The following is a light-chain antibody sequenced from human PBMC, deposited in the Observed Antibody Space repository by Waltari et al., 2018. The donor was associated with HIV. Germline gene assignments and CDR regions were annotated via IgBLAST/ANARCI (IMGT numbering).Light chain of an antibody. Sequence: QVVLTQSPSASAFLGASVKLTCTLSSRHSTYALAWHQQQPEKGHRYVRKVSNDGSHNKGDGIPDRFSGASAGAERYLTISSLQSDDEADYYCQTWDSGIRVFGGGTRLTVL. CDR2: VSNDGSH. V-gene: IGLV4-69*01. CDR1: SRHSTYA. CDR3: QTWDSGIRV. J-gene: IGLJ3*02.